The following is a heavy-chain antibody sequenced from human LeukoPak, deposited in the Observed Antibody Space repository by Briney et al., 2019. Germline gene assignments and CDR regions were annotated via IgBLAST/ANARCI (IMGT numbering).Heavy chain of an antibody. D-gene: IGHD1-14*01. CDR3: ARAPPTPDSTPHFDY. Sequence: GGSLRLSCAASGFTFSSYWMHWVRQAPGKGLVWVSRINSDGSSTSYADSVKGRFTISRDNAKNTLYLQMNSLRAEDTAVYYCARAPPTPDSTPHFDYWGQGTLVTVSS. CDR1: GFTFSSYW. J-gene: IGHJ4*02. V-gene: IGHV3-74*01. CDR2: INSDGSST.